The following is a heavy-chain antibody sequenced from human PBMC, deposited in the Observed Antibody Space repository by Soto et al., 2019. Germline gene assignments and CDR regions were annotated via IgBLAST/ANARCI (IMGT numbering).Heavy chain of an antibody. CDR3: VRSYIGYYPGTLDI. V-gene: IGHV2-5*02. CDR2: IYWDDER. Sequence: QITLKESGPALVKPTQTLTLTCSFSGFSLSSNGIAVGWVRQAPGEALEWLALIYWDDERRYRPSLKSRLTITKATAKAQVIHTMTHTDPVDTATYYYVRSYIGYYPGTLDIWGQGILVTVSS. D-gene: IGHD3-3*01. CDR1: GFSLSSNGIA. J-gene: IGHJ3*02.